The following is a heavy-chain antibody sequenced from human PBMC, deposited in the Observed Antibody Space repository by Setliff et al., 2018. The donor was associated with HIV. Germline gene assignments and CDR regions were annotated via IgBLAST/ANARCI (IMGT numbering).Heavy chain of an antibody. V-gene: IGHV4-34*01. CDR1: GASFSGNC. CDR3: ARGVILVRAVVAQSVYCYMDV. Sequence: SETLSLTCGVSGASFSGNCWVWLRQSPGKGLEWIGQINHRGSTNYNASLQSRLAISMDVSKNQSSLRLNSVTAADTSKYLCARGVILVRAVVAQSVYCYMDVWGTGTTVTVSS. J-gene: IGHJ6*03. CDR2: INHRGST. D-gene: IGHD3-10*01.